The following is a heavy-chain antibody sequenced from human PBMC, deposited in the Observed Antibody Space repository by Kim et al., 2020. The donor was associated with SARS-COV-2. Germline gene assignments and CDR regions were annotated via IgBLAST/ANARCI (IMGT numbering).Heavy chain of an antibody. CDR1: GFTFSSYG. Sequence: GGSLRLSCAASGFTFSSYGMHWVRQAPGKGLEWVAVIWYDGSNKYYADSVKGRFTISRDNSKNTLYLQMNSLRAEDTAVYYCAKDAGIRNYYYYYGMDVWGQGTTVTVSS. CDR2: IWYDGSNK. V-gene: IGHV3-33*06. D-gene: IGHD3-10*01. J-gene: IGHJ6*02. CDR3: AKDAGIRNYYYYYGMDV.